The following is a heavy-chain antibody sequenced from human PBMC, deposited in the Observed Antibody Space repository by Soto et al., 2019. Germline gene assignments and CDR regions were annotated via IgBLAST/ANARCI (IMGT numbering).Heavy chain of an antibody. CDR3: AKGLSGPPGYFDY. Sequence: PGGSLRLSCAASGFTFSSYAMSWVRQAPGKGLEWVSAISAGGGTTYDADSVKGRFSISRDNSKNTLYLQMNSLRADDTAFYYWAKGLSGPPGYFDYWGRGTLVTVSS. J-gene: IGHJ4*02. CDR2: ISAGGGTT. CDR1: GFTFSSYA. V-gene: IGHV3-23*01.